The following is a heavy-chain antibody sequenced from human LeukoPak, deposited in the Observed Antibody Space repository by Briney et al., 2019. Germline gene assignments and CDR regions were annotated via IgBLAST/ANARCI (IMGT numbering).Heavy chain of an antibody. Sequence: GGSLRLSCVASGFTFSSYALHWVRQAPGKGLEWVSYISSSGSTIYYADSVKGRFTISRDNAKNSLYLQMNSLRAKDTAVYYCARKARDYYDSSGYFDYWGQGTLVTVSS. J-gene: IGHJ4*02. CDR2: ISSSGSTI. CDR3: ARKARDYYDSSGYFDY. V-gene: IGHV3-48*03. D-gene: IGHD3-22*01. CDR1: GFTFSSYA.